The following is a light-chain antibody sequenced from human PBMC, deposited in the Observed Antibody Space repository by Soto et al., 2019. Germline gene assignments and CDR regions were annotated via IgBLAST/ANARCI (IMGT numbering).Light chain of an antibody. Sequence: QSALTQPASVSGSPGQSITISCTGTSSDIGTYNYVSWYQQHPGKAPKLMIYDVSNRPSGVSNRFSGSKSGNTASLTISGLQAEDEADYYCSSYTNSIALFGGGTKLTVL. CDR1: SSDIGTYNY. CDR3: SSYTNSIAL. CDR2: DVS. J-gene: IGLJ3*02. V-gene: IGLV2-14*03.